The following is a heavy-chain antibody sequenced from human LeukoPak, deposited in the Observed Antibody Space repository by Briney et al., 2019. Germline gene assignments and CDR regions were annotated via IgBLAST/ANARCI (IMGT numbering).Heavy chain of an antibody. V-gene: IGHV4-59*01. D-gene: IGHD6-13*01. CDR1: GGSISTYY. Sequence: PSETLSLTCTVSGGSISTYYWNWIRQPPGKGLEWIGYISNSGITTYTPSLTSRVTISVDSSKSQFSLKLNSVTAADTAVYYCARSGGYSSSWSLWGQGTLVTVSS. CDR3: ARSGGYSSSWSL. CDR2: ISNSGIT. J-gene: IGHJ4*02.